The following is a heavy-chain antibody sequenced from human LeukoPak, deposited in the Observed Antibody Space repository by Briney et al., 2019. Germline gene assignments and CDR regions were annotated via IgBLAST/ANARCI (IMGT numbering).Heavy chain of an antibody. V-gene: IGHV3-74*01. D-gene: IGHD3/OR15-3a*01. CDR3: ARGFWTGVEY. CDR1: GFTFSTYW. J-gene: IGHJ4*02. Sequence: GGSLRLSCAASGFTFSTYWMHWVRQAPGVGLVWVSRIKSDGSDTSYADSVKGRFTISGDNAKNTLYLQMNSLRAEDTAVYYCARGFWTGVEYWGQGALVTVSS. CDR2: IKSDGSDT.